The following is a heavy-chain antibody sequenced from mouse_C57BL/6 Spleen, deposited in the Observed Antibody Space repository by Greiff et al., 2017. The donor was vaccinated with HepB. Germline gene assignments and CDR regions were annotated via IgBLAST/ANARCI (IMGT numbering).Heavy chain of an antibody. Sequence: EVQRVESGGGLVQPGGSLSLSCAASGFTFTDYYMSWVRQPPGKALEWLGFIRNKANGYTTEYSASVKGRFTISRDNSQSILYLQMNALRAEDSATYYCARSPPTGTNAMDYWGQGTSVTVSS. CDR2: IRNKANGYTT. CDR3: ARSPPTGTNAMDY. D-gene: IGHD4-1*02. CDR1: GFTFTDYY. J-gene: IGHJ4*01. V-gene: IGHV7-3*01.